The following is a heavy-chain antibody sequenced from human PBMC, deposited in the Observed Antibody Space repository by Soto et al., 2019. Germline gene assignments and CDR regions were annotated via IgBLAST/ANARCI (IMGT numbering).Heavy chain of an antibody. D-gene: IGHD6-19*01. Sequence: GGSLRLSCAASGFTFISYSMNWVRQAPGKGLEWVSSISSSSNYIYHADSVKGRFTISRDNAKNSLYLQMNSLRAEDTAVYYCAREAGYSSGWYGSWFDPWGQGTLVTVSS. V-gene: IGHV3-21*01. CDR1: GFTFISYS. CDR2: ISSSSNYI. J-gene: IGHJ5*02. CDR3: AREAGYSSGWYGSWFDP.